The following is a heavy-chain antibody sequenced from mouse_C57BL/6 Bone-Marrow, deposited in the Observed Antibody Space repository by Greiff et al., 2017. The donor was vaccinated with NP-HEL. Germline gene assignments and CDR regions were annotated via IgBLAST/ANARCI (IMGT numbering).Heavy chain of an antibody. J-gene: IGHJ4*01. D-gene: IGHD1-1*01. CDR1: GYAFSSSW. Sequence: VKLMESGPELVKPGASVKISRKASGYAFSSSWMNWVKQRPGKGLEWIGRIYPGDGYTNYNGKFKGKATLTADKSSSTAYMQLSSLTSEDSAVYFCARRNYGSTPMDYWGQGTSVTVSS. CDR2: IYPGDGYT. V-gene: IGHV1-82*01. CDR3: ARRNYGSTPMDY.